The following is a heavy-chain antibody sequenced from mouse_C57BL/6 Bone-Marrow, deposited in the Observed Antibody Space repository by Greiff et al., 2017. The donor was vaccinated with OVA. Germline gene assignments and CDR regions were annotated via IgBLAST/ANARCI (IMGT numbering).Heavy chain of an antibody. CDR1: GFTFSSYA. J-gene: IGHJ3*01. CDR3: TSYGYYLAWFAY. CDR2: ISSGGDYI. Sequence: EVKVVESGEGLVKPGGSLKLSCAASGFTFSSYAMSWVRQTPEKRLEWVAYISSGGDYIYYADTVKGRFTISRDNARNTLYLQMSSLKSEDTAMYYCTSYGYYLAWFAYWGQGTLVTVSA. D-gene: IGHD2-3*01. V-gene: IGHV5-9-1*02.